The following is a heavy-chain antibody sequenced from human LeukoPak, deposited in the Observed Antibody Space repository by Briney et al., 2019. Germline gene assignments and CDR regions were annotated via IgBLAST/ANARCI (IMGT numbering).Heavy chain of an antibody. D-gene: IGHD6-13*01. CDR3: AKEYSSRFDY. Sequence: PGGSLRLSCAASGFTFSSYGMHWVRQAPGKGLEWVAVISYDGSNKYYADSVKGRFTISRDNSKNTLYLQMNSLRAEDTAVYYCAKEYSSRFDYWGQGTLVTVSS. CDR2: ISYDGSNK. J-gene: IGHJ4*02. V-gene: IGHV3-30*18. CDR1: GFTFSSYG.